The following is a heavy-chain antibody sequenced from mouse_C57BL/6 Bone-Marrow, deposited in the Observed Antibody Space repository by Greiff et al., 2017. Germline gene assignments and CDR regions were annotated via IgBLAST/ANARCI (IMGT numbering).Heavy chain of an antibody. CDR3: ARSGHYGLYFDY. J-gene: IGHJ2*01. V-gene: IGHV5-12*01. D-gene: IGHD1-2*01. CDR1: GFTFSDYY. Sequence: EVKLVESGGGLVQPGGSLKLSCAASGFTFSDYYMYWVRQTPEKRLEWVAYISNGGGSTYYPDTVKGRFTISRDNAKNTLYMQMSRLKSEDTAMYYCARSGHYGLYFDYWGQGTTLTVSS. CDR2: ISNGGGST.